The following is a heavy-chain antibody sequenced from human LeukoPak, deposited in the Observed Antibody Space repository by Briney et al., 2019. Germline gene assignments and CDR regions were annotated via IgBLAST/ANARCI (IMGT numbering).Heavy chain of an antibody. V-gene: IGHV4-30-2*01. Sequence: TLSLTCAVSGGSISSGGYSWSWIRQPPGKGPEWIGYIYHSGSTYYNPSLKSRVTISVDRSKNQFSLKLSSVTAADTAVYYCARVRVYKNWFDPWGQGTLVTVSS. CDR2: IYHSGST. CDR1: GGSISSGGYS. D-gene: IGHD6-13*01. CDR3: ARVRVYKNWFDP. J-gene: IGHJ5*02.